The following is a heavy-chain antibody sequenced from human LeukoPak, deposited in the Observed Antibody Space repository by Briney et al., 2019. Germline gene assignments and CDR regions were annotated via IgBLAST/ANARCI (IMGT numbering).Heavy chain of an antibody. CDR1: GFTFSSLW. CDR2: ISSDGNST. V-gene: IGHV3-74*01. D-gene: IGHD6-25*01. CDR3: ARDFPSGY. J-gene: IGHJ4*02. Sequence: GGSLRLSCAASGFTFSSLWMHWVRQTPGKGLVWVSGISSDGNSTNYADSVKGRFTISRDNAKNTVYLQMNSLTTEDTAVYYCARDFPSGYWGQGILVTVSS.